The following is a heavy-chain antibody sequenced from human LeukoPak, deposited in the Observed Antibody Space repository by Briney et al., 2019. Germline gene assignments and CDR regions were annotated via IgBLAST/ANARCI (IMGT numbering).Heavy chain of an antibody. J-gene: IGHJ6*03. Sequence: SETLSLTCAVYGGSFSGYYWSWIRQPPGKGLEWIGEINHSGGSNYNPSLKSRVTISVDTSKNQFSLMLSSVTAADTAVYYCARVVFGVVINLRIYYYYYMDVWGKGTTVTVSS. D-gene: IGHD3-3*01. CDR3: ARVVFGVVINLRIYYYYYMDV. CDR1: GGSFSGYY. CDR2: INHSGGS. V-gene: IGHV4-34*01.